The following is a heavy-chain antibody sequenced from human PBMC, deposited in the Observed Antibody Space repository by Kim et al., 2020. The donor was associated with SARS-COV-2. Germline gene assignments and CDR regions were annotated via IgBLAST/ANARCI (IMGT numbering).Heavy chain of an antibody. CDR2: IWYDGSNK. D-gene: IGHD2-15*01. Sequence: GGSLRLSCAASGFTFSSYGMHWVRQAPGKGLEWVAVIWYDGSNKYYADSVKGRFTISRDNSKNTLYLQMNSLRAEDTAVYYCARDYPSGVVVYYGMDVWGQGTTVTVSS. J-gene: IGHJ6*02. CDR1: GFTFSSYG. CDR3: ARDYPSGVVVYYGMDV. V-gene: IGHV3-33*01.